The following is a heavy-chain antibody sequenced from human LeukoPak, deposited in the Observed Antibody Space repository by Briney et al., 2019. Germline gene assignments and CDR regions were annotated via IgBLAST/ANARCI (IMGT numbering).Heavy chain of an antibody. V-gene: IGHV1-24*01. J-gene: IGHJ5*02. CDR2: FDPEDGET. Sequence: RASVKVSCKVSGYTLTELSMHWVRQAPRKRLEGLGGFDPEDGETLYAQKFQGRVTMTEDTSTDTAYMELSSLRSEDTAVYYCATNQLPGNWFDPWGQGTLVTVSS. CDR1: GYTLTELS. D-gene: IGHD2-2*01. CDR3: ATNQLPGNWFDP.